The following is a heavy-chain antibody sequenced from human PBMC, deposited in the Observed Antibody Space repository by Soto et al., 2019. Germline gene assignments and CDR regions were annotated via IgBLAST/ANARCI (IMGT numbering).Heavy chain of an antibody. CDR1: GFTFSDYY. D-gene: IGHD2-21*01. Sequence: GGSLRLSCAASGFTFSDYYMSWIRQAPGKGLEWVSYISSSGSTIYYADSVKGRFTISRDNAKNSLYLQMNSLRAEDTAVYYCARDRNFKCGGGDCFLFDYWGQGTLVTVSS. V-gene: IGHV3-11*01. CDR3: ARDRNFKCGGGDCFLFDY. J-gene: IGHJ4*02. CDR2: ISSSGSTI.